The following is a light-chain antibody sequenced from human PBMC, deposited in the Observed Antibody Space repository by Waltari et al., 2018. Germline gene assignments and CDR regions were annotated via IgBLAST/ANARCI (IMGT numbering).Light chain of an antibody. J-gene: IGKJ2*01. Sequence: IQVTQSPSTLSASVGDRVTIPCRATQSISNWLAWYQQKPGKAPKLLIYKASTLESGVPSRFSGSGSGTEFTLTISSLQPEDFATYYCQQSYTTAYTFGQGTKLEIK. V-gene: IGKV1-5*01. CDR1: QSISNW. CDR2: KAS. CDR3: QQSYTTAYT.